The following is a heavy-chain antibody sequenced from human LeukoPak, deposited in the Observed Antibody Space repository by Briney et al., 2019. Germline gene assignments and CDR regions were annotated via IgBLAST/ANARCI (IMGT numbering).Heavy chain of an antibody. D-gene: IGHD5-18*01. V-gene: IGHV4-39*07. CDR3: ARGGIQLWSEGCFDY. CDR1: GGSISSSSYY. J-gene: IGHJ4*02. CDR2: IYYSGST. Sequence: PSETLSLTCTVSGGSISSSSYYWGWIRQPPGKGLEWIGSIYYSGSTYYNPSLKSRVTISVDTSKNQFSLKLSSVTAADTAVYYCARGGIQLWSEGCFDYWGQGTLVTVSS.